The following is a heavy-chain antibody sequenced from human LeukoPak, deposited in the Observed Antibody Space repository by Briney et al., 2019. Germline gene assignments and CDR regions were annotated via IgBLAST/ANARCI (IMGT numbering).Heavy chain of an antibody. CDR1: GGSISRYY. D-gene: IGHD6-19*01. CDR2: MYSSGSP. Sequence: SGTLSLTCTVSGGSISRYYCSWLRQPPGKGLEWIGYMYSSGSPYYNPSFKSRVTISVDSPKNQFSLKLISATAADTAVYYCARGHSDGWYPYIDYWGQGSLVTVSS. J-gene: IGHJ4*02. CDR3: ARGHSDGWYPYIDY. V-gene: IGHV4-59*01.